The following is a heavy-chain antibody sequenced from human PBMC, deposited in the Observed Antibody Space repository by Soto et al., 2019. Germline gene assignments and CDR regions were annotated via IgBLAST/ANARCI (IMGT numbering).Heavy chain of an antibody. CDR3: AREIWSRSGPQNFFDD. J-gene: IGHJ4*02. Sequence: QVQLVQSGAEVKNPGASVKVSCKATGYNFRDYGVIWARQAPGQGLEWMGYVSPNSGKTNYGKDLQGRVTLTTDRSTTTAYLELRSLRSDDTAVYYCAREIWSRSGPQNFFDDWGQGTLVTVSS. CDR2: VSPNSGKT. V-gene: IGHV1-18*01. D-gene: IGHD6-25*01. CDR1: GYNFRDYG.